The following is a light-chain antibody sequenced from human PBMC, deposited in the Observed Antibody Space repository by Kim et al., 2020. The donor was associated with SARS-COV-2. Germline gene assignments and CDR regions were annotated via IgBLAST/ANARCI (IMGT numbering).Light chain of an antibody. CDR3: QQYSSSWT. Sequence: SSPGERATLTCRASQSISSSFLACYQQKRGQAPRLIFYGASRKTTGIPDSCSGSGGGTDFTLTISRLEQEVVAVYYCQQYSSSWTFGQGTRVDIK. J-gene: IGKJ1*01. V-gene: IGKV3-20*01. CDR2: GAS. CDR1: QSISSSF.